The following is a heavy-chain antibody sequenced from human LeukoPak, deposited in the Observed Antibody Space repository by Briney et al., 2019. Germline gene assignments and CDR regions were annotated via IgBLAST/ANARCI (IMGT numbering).Heavy chain of an antibody. Sequence: GRSLRLSCAASGFTFSSYGMHWVRQAPGKGLEWVAVIWYDGSNEYYGDSVKGRFTISRDNSRNTLYLQMTSLRAEDTAVYYCARDRGTGWYHLDYWGQGTLVTVSS. CDR2: IWYDGSNE. CDR3: ARDRGTGWYHLDY. CDR1: GFTFSSYG. V-gene: IGHV3-33*01. D-gene: IGHD6-19*01. J-gene: IGHJ4*02.